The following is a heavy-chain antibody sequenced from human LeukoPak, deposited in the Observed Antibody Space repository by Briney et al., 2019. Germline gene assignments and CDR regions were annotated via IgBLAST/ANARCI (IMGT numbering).Heavy chain of an antibody. D-gene: IGHD6-19*01. V-gene: IGHV5-51*01. CDR3: ARQGAGTRYYYGMDV. CDR2: IYPGDSDT. Sequence: GESLQISCKGSGYRFTSYWIGWVRQLPGKGLEWMGIIYPGDSDTRYSPSFQGQVTISADKSISTAYLQWSSLKASDTAMYYCARQGAGTRYYYGMDVWGQGTTVTVSS. CDR1: GYRFTSYW. J-gene: IGHJ6*02.